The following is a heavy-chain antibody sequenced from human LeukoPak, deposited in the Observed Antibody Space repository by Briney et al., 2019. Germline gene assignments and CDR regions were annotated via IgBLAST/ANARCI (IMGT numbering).Heavy chain of an antibody. V-gene: IGHV4-59*01. CDR2: IYYSGST. Sequence: SEALSLTCTVSGGSISSYYWSWIRQPPGKGLEWIGYIYYSGSTNYNPSLKSRVTISVDTSKNQFSLKLSSVTAADTAVYYCARGVATDYWGQGTLVTVSS. CDR1: GGSISSYY. CDR3: ARGVATDY. D-gene: IGHD5-12*01. J-gene: IGHJ4*02.